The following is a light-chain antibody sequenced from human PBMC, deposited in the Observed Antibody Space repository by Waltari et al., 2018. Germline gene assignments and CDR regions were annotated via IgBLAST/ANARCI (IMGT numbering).Light chain of an antibody. CDR1: QSISNW. CDR2: KAS. J-gene: IGKJ2*01. V-gene: IGKV1-5*03. Sequence: DIQMTQSPSTLSASVGDRVTITCRASQSISNWMAWYQQKPGTAPNLRIYKASSLGRGVPSRFDGSGSGTEFTLTISSLQLADLGTYYCQQYNTYSPFGQETKLEIK. CDR3: QQYNTYSP.